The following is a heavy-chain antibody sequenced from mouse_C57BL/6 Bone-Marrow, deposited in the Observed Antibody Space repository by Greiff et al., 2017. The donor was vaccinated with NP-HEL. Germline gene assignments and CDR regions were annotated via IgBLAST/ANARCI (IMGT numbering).Heavy chain of an antibody. V-gene: IGHV1-81*01. CDR3: ARRTTVVPFDY. J-gene: IGHJ2*01. D-gene: IGHD1-1*01. CDR1: GYTFTSYG. CDR2: IYPRSGNT. Sequence: VQLVESGAELARPGASVKLSCKASGYTFTSYGISWVKQRTGQGLEWIGEIYPRSGNTYYNEKFKGKATLTADKSSSTAYMELRSLTSEDSAVYFCARRTTVVPFDYWGQGTTLTVSS.